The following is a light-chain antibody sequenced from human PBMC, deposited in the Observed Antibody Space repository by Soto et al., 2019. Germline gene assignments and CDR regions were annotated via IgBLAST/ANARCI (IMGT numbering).Light chain of an antibody. CDR2: DTS. CDR1: TGVVPSGYH. J-gene: IGLJ3*02. Sequence: QAVVTQEHSLTFSPGGTVTLTCASSTGVVPSGYHPNWFQQKPGQTPRALIYDTSKKHSWTPARFSGSLLGGKAALTLSGVQPEDEADYYCLLYYPGAQSAWVFGGGTKVTVL. CDR3: LLYYPGAQSAWV. V-gene: IGLV7-43*01.